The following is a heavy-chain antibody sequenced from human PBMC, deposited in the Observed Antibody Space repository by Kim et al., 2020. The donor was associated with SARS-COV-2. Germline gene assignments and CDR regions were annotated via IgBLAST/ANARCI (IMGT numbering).Heavy chain of an antibody. J-gene: IGHJ4*02. CDR2: KSGST. Sequence: KSGSTGYAQKFQGRVTMSRDTSTNTDDMELNSLRVEDTAVYYCARGERLDSWGQGTLVTVSS. V-gene: IGHV1-8*01. D-gene: IGHD1-26*01. CDR3: ARGERLDS.